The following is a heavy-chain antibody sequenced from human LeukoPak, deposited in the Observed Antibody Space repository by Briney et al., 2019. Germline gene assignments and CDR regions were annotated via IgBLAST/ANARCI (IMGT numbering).Heavy chain of an antibody. D-gene: IGHD2-2*01. CDR1: GVTFSGYS. V-gene: IGHV3-21*01. Sequence: GGSLRLSCAASGVTFSGYSMNWVRQAPGKGLEWVSAITATSLHIYYADSVKGRFTISRDNAKNSLYLQMNSLRAEDTAVYYCATSTFSTSSPGAFDIWGQGTMVTVSS. J-gene: IGHJ3*02. CDR3: ATSTFSTSSPGAFDI. CDR2: ITATSLHI.